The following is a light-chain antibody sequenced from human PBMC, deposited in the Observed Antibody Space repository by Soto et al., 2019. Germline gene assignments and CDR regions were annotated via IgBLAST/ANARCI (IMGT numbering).Light chain of an antibody. CDR1: NISSKS. CDR2: YNS. J-gene: IGLJ1*01. V-gene: IGLV3-21*04. CDR3: QVWDRTSDHYV. Sequence: SYELTQPPSVSVAPGETARITCGGVNISSKSVHWYQQQPGQAPVVVISYNSDRPSGIPERFSGSNSGNTATLTISRVEAGDEADYYCQVWDRTSDHYVFGIGTKLTVL.